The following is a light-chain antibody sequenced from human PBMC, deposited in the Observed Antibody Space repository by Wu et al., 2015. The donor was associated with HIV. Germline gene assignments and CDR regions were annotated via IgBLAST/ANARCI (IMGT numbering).Light chain of an antibody. Sequence: DILLTQSPGTLSLSPGDRATLSCRASQSVTSNFLAWYQQKPGQAPRLLIYAASNRATGIPDRFSGSGSGTDFTLTINRLEPEDIAVYYCQQYGSSPRTFGQGTKVEIK. CDR2: AAS. V-gene: IGKV3-20*01. J-gene: IGKJ1*01. CDR3: QQYGSSPRT. CDR1: QSVTSNF.